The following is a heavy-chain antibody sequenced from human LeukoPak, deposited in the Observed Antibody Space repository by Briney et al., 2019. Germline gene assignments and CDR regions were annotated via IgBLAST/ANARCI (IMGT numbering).Heavy chain of an antibody. Sequence: AGGSLRLSCAASGFTFSSYAMSWVRQAPGKGLEWVSAISGSGGSTYYADSVKGRFTISRDNSKNTLYLQMNSLRAEDTAVYYCAKDPDVPAAIGAWYFDYWGQGTLVTVSS. CDR2: ISGSGGST. D-gene: IGHD2-2*01. V-gene: IGHV3-23*01. J-gene: IGHJ4*02. CDR1: GFTFSSYA. CDR3: AKDPDVPAAIGAWYFDY.